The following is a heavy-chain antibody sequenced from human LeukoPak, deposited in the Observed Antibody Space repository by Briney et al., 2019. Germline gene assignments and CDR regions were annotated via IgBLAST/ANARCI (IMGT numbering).Heavy chain of an antibody. CDR1: GFTFSSYS. J-gene: IGHJ4*02. Sequence: GGSLRLSCAASGFTFSSYSMNWVRQAPGERLEWVSSISSSSTYIYYADSVKGRFTISRDNSKNTLYLQMNSLRAEDTAVYYCAKVLAYYFDYWGQGTLVTVSS. CDR3: AKVLAYYFDY. CDR2: ISSSSTYI. V-gene: IGHV3-21*01.